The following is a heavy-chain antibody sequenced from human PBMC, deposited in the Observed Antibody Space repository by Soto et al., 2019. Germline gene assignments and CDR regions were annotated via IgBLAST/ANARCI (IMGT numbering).Heavy chain of an antibody. D-gene: IGHD3-22*01. CDR3: ARETYYYESSGYYPNWFDP. CDR1: GGSVSSGGYY. V-gene: IGHV4-31*03. J-gene: IGHJ5*02. CDR2: IYNSGST. Sequence: QVRLQESGPGLVKPSQTLSLTCTVSGGSVSSGGYYWSWIRQHPGKGLEWIGYIYNSGSTYYNPSLKSRVTVSVDTSKNQFSLTLTSVTAADTAVYYCARETYYYESSGYYPNWFDPWGQGTLVTVSS.